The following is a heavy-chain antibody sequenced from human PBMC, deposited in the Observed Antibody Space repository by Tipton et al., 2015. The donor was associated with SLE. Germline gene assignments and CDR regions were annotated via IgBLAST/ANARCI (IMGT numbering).Heavy chain of an antibody. Sequence: QVQLVQSGAEVKKPGASVKASCKASGYTFTSYEINWVRQATGQGLEWMGWMNPNSGNTGDAQKFQGRVSMTRNTAISTAYMELSSLRSEDTAVYYCATSPPGFREGEFDRWGQGALVTVSS. D-gene: IGHD3-10*01. V-gene: IGHV1-8*01. J-gene: IGHJ4*02. CDR2: MNPNSGNT. CDR3: ATSPPGFREGEFDR. CDR1: GYTFTSYE.